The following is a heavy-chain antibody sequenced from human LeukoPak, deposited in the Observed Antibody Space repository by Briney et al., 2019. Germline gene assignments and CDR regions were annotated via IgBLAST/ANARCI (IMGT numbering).Heavy chain of an antibody. D-gene: IGHD6-19*01. CDR3: ARQRRYSSGWYFLDY. V-gene: IGHV4-34*01. CDR1: GGSFSGYY. Sequence: PETLSLTCAVYGGSFSGYYWSWIRQPPGKGLEWIGEINHSGSTNYNPSLKSRVTISVDTSKNQFSLKLSSVTAADTAVYYCARQRRYSSGWYFLDYWGQGTLVTVSS. J-gene: IGHJ4*02. CDR2: INHSGST.